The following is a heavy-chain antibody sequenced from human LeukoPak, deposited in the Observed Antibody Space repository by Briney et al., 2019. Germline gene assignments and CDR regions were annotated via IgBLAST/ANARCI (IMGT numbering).Heavy chain of an antibody. J-gene: IGHJ4*02. CDR3: ARGRPNCSSTSCYTNY. CDR1: GVSISSYY. CDR2: IYYSGST. D-gene: IGHD2-2*02. Sequence: SETLSLTCTVSGVSISSYYWSWIRQPPGKGLEWIGYIYYSGSTNYNPSLKSRVTISVDTSKNQFSLKLSSVTAADTAVYYCARGRPNCSSTSCYTNYWGQGTLVTVSS. V-gene: IGHV4-59*01.